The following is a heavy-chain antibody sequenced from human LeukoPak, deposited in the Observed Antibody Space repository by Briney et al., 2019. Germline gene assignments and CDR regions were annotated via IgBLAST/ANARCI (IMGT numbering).Heavy chain of an antibody. J-gene: IGHJ3*02. V-gene: IGHV4-39*01. CDR2: IYYSGST. D-gene: IGHD3-22*01. CDR1: TGSISSSSYY. CDR3: ARGLHYYDSIGDAFDI. Sequence: PSETLSLTCTVSTGSISSSSYYWGWIRQPPGKGLEWIGSIYYSGSTYYNPSLKSRVSISVDTSKNQFSLKLSSVTAADTAVYYCARGLHYYDSIGDAFDIWGQGTMVTVSS.